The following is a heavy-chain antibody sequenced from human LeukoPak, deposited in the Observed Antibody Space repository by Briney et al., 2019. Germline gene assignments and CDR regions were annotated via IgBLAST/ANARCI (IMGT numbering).Heavy chain of an antibody. CDR3: ARVGYMVRGVRVAY. Sequence: GGTLRLSCAASGFTVSSNYMSWVRQAPGKGLEWVSVIYSGGGTYYADSVKGRFTISRDNSKNTLYLQMNSLRAEDTAVYYCARVGYMVRGVRVAYWGQGTLVTVSS. CDR1: GFTVSSNY. V-gene: IGHV3-53*01. D-gene: IGHD3-10*01. J-gene: IGHJ4*02. CDR2: IYSGGGT.